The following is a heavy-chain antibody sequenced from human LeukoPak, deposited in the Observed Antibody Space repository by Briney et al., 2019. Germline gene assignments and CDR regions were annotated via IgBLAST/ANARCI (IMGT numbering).Heavy chain of an antibody. CDR3: ARASYGDPDY. V-gene: IGHV3-74*01. CDR2: IKSDGSN. Sequence: GGSLRLSCAASGFTFSSYWMHWVRQAPGEGLVWVSRIKSDGSNYYADSVKGRFTISRDNAKNSLYLQMNSLRAEDTAVYYCARASYGDPDYWGQGTLVTVSS. D-gene: IGHD4-17*01. CDR1: GFTFSSYW. J-gene: IGHJ4*02.